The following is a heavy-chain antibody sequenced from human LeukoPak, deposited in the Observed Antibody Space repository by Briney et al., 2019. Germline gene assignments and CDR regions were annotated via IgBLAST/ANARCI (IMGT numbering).Heavy chain of an antibody. Sequence: SVKVSRKASGGTFSSYAISWVRQAPGQGLEWMGGIIPIFGTVNYAQKFQGRVTITADESTSTAYMELSSLRSEDTAVYYCASESFGDYDRLEEGRARYNWFDPWGQGTLVTVSS. J-gene: IGHJ5*02. CDR2: IIPIFGTV. CDR1: GGTFSSYA. V-gene: IGHV1-69*13. CDR3: ASESFGDYDRLEEGRARYNWFDP. D-gene: IGHD3-22*01.